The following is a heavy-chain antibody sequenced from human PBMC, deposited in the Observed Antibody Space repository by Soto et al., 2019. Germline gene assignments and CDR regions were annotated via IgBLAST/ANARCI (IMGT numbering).Heavy chain of an antibody. Sequence: PSQTLSITCAISGDTVSSNSATWNWVRQTPSRGLEWLGRTYYRSKWYYDYAVSVKSRITINPDTFKNQFSLHLTSVTPEDTAVYYCARVEAVDGDPFDFWGQGTLVTVSS. D-gene: IGHD5-12*01. CDR3: ARVEAVDGDPFDF. V-gene: IGHV6-1*01. CDR2: TYYRSKWYY. J-gene: IGHJ4*02. CDR1: GDTVSSNSAT.